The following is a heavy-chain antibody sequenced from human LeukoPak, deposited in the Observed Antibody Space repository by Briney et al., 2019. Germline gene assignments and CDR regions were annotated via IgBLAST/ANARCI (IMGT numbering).Heavy chain of an antibody. D-gene: IGHD6-13*01. Sequence: GASVKVSCKASGYTFTSYGISWVRQAPGQGLEWMGWINPNSGGTNYAQKFQGRVTMTRDTSISTAYMELSRLRSDDTAVYYCARVYSSSWPHFDYWGQGTLVTVSS. J-gene: IGHJ4*02. CDR1: GYTFTSYG. V-gene: IGHV1-2*02. CDR3: ARVYSSSWPHFDY. CDR2: INPNSGGT.